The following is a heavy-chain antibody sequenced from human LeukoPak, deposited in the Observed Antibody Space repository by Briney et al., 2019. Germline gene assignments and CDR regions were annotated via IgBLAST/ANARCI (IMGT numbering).Heavy chain of an antibody. J-gene: IGHJ4*02. CDR3: VRGRVDLSYFDS. V-gene: IGHV3-66*01. CDR1: GFTVNSNF. CDR2: IQTGGRT. Sequence: PGGSLRLSCAASGFTVNSNFMTWVRQAPGKGLEWVPVIQTGGRTYYADSVRGRFTISRDTSENTLYLQMNSLIVEDSAVYFCVRGRVDLSYFDSWGQGTLVTVSS. D-gene: IGHD2-15*01.